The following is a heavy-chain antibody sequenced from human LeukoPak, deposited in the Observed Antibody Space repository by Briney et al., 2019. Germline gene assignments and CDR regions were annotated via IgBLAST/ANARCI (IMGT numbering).Heavy chain of an antibody. J-gene: IGHJ4*02. CDR1: GGSIRSSYYY. D-gene: IGHD1-26*01. V-gene: IGHV4-39*07. CDR3: ATSLGSYGDNFDY. CDR2: IYDSGST. Sequence: SETLSLTCTVSGGSIRSSYYYWGWIRQPPGKGLEWIGSIYDSGSTYYNPSLKSRVTISVDTSKNQFSLKLSSVTAADTAVYYCATSLGSYGDNFDYWGQGTLVTVSS.